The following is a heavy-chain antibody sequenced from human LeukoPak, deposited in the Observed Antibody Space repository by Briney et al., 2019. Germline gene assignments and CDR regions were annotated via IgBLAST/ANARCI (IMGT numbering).Heavy chain of an antibody. Sequence: PGGSLRLSCAASGFTFSIYAMSWVRQAPGKGLEWVSSICGSTSTTYYADSVKGRFTISRDNSKNTLYLQMNSLRAADTAVYYCAKQRGGSCYSAFDHWGQGTRATVSS. J-gene: IGHJ4*02. V-gene: IGHV3-23*01. CDR3: AKQRGGSCYSAFDH. CDR2: ICGSTSTT. D-gene: IGHD2-15*01. CDR1: GFTFSIYA.